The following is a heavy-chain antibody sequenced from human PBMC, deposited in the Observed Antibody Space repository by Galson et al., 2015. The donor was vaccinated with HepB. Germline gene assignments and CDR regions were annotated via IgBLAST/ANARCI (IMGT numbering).Heavy chain of an antibody. CDR3: ARDADYDSSGYNPNWFDP. D-gene: IGHD3-22*01. CDR1: GGTFSSYA. Sequence: SVKVSCKASGGTFSSYAISWVRQAPGQGLEWMGGIIPIFGTANYAQKFQGRVTTTADKSTSTAYMELSSLRSEDTAVYYCARDADYDSSGYNPNWFDPWGQGTLVTVSS. V-gene: IGHV1-69*06. CDR2: IIPIFGTA. J-gene: IGHJ5*02.